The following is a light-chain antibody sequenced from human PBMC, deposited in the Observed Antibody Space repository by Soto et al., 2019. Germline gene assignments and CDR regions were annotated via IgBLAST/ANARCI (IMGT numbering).Light chain of an antibody. V-gene: IGKV1-39*01. J-gene: IGKJ4*01. CDR1: QSISSD. Sequence: DIQMTQSPSSLSASVGDRVTITCRASQSISSDLNWYQQKPGKAPKLQIYAASSLQSGVPSRFSGSGSGTDFTRTISRLQPEDFATYYCQQSYSTPPSFGGGTKVEIK. CDR2: AAS. CDR3: QQSYSTPPS.